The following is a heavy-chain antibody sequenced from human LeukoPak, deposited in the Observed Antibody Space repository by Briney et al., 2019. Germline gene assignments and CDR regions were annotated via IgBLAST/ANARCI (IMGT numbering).Heavy chain of an antibody. V-gene: IGHV6-1*01. CDR1: GDSVSSNSAA. Sequence: SQTLSLTCAISGDSVSSNSAAWNWIRQFPSRGLEWLGRTYYRSKWNNDYAVSVKSRITINPDTSKNQFSLQLNSVTPEDTAVYYCARANIAAARIFQHWGQGTLVTVSS. CDR3: ARANIAAARIFQH. CDR2: TYYRSKWNN. J-gene: IGHJ1*01. D-gene: IGHD6-13*01.